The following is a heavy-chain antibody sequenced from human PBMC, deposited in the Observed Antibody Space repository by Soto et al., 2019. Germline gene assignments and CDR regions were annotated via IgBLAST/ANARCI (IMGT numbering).Heavy chain of an antibody. Sequence: QVQLVQSGAEVKNPGASVKVSCKASGYTFTRYGIGWARQAPGQGLEWMGWINTYNGNTNYAQNVQGRVTLTTDTXSSTAYMELRSLRSNDPAIYYCAMVDVYVTPSPQDVWGQGTTVIVSS. V-gene: IGHV1-18*01. CDR3: AMVDVYVTPSPQDV. CDR2: INTYNGNT. J-gene: IGHJ6*02. CDR1: GYTFTRYG. D-gene: IGHD3-16*01.